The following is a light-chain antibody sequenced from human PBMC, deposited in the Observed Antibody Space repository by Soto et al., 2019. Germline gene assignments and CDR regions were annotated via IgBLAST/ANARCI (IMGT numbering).Light chain of an antibody. J-gene: IGLJ2*01. Sequence: QSVLTQPPSASGTPGQRVTISCSGSSSNIGSNYVYWYQQLPGTAPKLLIYSNNQRPSGVPDRFSGSKSGTSASLAISGLLSEDEADYYCAAWDDSLSGHVVVGGGTKLTVL. CDR2: SNN. CDR1: SSNIGSNY. V-gene: IGLV1-47*02. CDR3: AAWDDSLSGHVV.